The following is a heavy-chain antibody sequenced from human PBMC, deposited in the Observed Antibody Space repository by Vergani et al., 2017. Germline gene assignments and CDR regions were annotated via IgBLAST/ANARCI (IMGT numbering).Heavy chain of an antibody. CDR3: ARDLGDYVQSGIVD. D-gene: IGHD3-16*01. CDR1: GGSISSSSYY. J-gene: IGHJ4*02. Sequence: QLQLQESGPGLVKPSETLSLTCTVSGGSISSSSYYWGWIRQPPGKGLEWIGCIYYSGSAYYNPSLKSRVTISVDTSKNQFSLKLSSVTAADTAVYYCARDLGDYVQSGIVDWGQGTLVTVSS. V-gene: IGHV4-39*02. CDR2: IYYSGSA.